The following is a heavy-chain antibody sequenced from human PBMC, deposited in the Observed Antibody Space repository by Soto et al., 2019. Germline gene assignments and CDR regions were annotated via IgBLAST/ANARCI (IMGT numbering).Heavy chain of an antibody. CDR1: GFTFSSHA. D-gene: IGHD6-13*01. J-gene: IGHJ4*02. Sequence: QVQLVESGGGVVQPGRSLRLSCAASGFTFSSHAMHWVRQAPGKGLEWVAVISYDGSNKSYADSVKGRFTISRDNSKNTLNLQMNSLRAEDTAVYYCATEVGEQLATGFDYWGQGTLVTVSS. V-gene: IGHV3-30-3*01. CDR2: ISYDGSNK. CDR3: ATEVGEQLATGFDY.